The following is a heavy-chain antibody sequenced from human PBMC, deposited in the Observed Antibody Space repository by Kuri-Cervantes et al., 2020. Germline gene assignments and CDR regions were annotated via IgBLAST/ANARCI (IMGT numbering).Heavy chain of an antibody. D-gene: IGHD3-9*01. CDR1: GGSISSGTYY. J-gene: IGHJ4*02. CDR3: ARTYYDFLTGDFHICDY. Sequence: SETLSLTCAVSGGSISSGTYYWGWIRQPPGKGLEWIGSLYYSGTTYYNPSLSGRVTISVDTSKNQFSLRLTSATAADTAVYYCARTYYDFLTGDFHICDYWGQGTLVTVSS. V-gene: IGHV4-39*07. CDR2: LYYSGTT.